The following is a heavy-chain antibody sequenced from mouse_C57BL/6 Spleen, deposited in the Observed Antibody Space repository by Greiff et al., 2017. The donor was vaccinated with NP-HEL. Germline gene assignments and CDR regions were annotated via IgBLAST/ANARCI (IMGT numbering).Heavy chain of an antibody. D-gene: IGHD1-1*01. V-gene: IGHV1-64*01. J-gene: IGHJ4*01. CDR2: IHPNSGST. CDR1: GYTFTSYW. CDR3: ARRAVVERDYAMDY. Sequence: QVQLQQPGAELVKPGASVKLSCKASGYTFTSYWMHWVKQRPGQGLEWIGMIHPNSGSTNYNEKFKSKATLTVDKSSSTAYMQLSSLTSEDSAVYYCARRAVVERDYAMDYWGQGTSVTVSS.